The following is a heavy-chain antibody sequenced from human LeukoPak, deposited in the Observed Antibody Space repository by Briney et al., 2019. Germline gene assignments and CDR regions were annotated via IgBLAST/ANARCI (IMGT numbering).Heavy chain of an antibody. Sequence: SETLSLTCAVSDDSFSSHYWSWIRQPAGKGLEWIGRIYTSGSTNYNPSLKSRVTMSVDTSKNQFSLKLSSVTAADTAVYYCARAPTGTGGWNWFDPWGQGTLVTVSS. D-gene: IGHD1-1*01. CDR1: DDSFSSHY. CDR2: IYTSGST. CDR3: ARAPTGTGGWNWFDP. J-gene: IGHJ5*02. V-gene: IGHV4-4*07.